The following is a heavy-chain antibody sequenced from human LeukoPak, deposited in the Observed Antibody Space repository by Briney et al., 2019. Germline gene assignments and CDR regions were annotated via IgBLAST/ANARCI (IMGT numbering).Heavy chain of an antibody. D-gene: IGHD3-10*01. CDR2: IYYSGST. Sequence: SETLSLTCTVSGGSISSYYWSWIRQPPGKGLEWIGYIYYSGSTNYNPFLKSRVTISVDTSKNQFSLKLSSVTAADTAVYYCARDPLAGYFQHWGQGTLVTVSS. J-gene: IGHJ1*01. V-gene: IGHV4-59*01. CDR3: ARDPLAGYFQH. CDR1: GGSISSYY.